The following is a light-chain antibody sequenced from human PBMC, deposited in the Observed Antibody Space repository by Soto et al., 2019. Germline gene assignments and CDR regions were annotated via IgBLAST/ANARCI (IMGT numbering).Light chain of an antibody. V-gene: IGKV3-20*01. Sequence: EIVLTQSPGSLSLSPGERATLSCRASQSVSSTYLAWYQQKPGQTPRLLIYGASSRATGIPDRFSGSGSGTDFTLTISRLEPEDFAVYYCQEHNGDLPVAFGPGTTVDV. J-gene: IGKJ3*01. CDR1: QSVSSTY. CDR3: QEHNGDLPVA. CDR2: GAS.